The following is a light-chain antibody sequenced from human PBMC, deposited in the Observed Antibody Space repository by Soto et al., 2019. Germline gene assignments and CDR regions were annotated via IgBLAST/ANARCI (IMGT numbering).Light chain of an antibody. CDR2: GAS. J-gene: IGKJ3*01. Sequence: EIVLTQSPGTLSLSPGERATLSCRASQSVSSSYLAWYQQKPGEAPRLLIYGASSRATGIPDRFSGSGSGTDFTLSISRLEAEDFVVYYCQQYGSSPPGAIFTFGPSAKVDIK. CDR1: QSVSSSY. V-gene: IGKV3-20*01. CDR3: QQYGSSPPGAIFT.